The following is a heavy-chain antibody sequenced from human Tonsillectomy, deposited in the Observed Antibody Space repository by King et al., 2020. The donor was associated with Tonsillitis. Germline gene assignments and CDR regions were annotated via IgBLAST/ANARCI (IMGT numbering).Heavy chain of an antibody. CDR1: DGSISNYY. Sequence: QLQESGPGLLKPSENLSLNCTVSDGSISNYYWSWVRPPPGEGLEWIGYIHYSGSTNYNPSLMSRVTISVDTSKSKFSLSLSSVTAADTAVYYCARQSGWLRRSWYFDLWGRGTLVTVSS. D-gene: IGHD5-12*01. J-gene: IGHJ2*01. CDR3: ARQSGWLRRSWYFDL. CDR2: IHYSGST. V-gene: IGHV4-59*08.